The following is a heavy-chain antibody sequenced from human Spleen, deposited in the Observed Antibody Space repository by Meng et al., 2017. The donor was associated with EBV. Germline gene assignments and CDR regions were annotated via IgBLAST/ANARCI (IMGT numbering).Heavy chain of an antibody. CDR3: ARETPYNYASTPV. J-gene: IGHJ4*02. Sequence: QLQLRGSGPGQVKPSETLSLPCTVSGDSISSFYYWGWIRQPPGRGLEWIGSIYYSGSTYYNPSLKSRVTISIDTSKNQFSLKVNSVTAADTALYFCARETPYNYASTPVWGQGTLVTVSS. CDR2: IYYSGST. V-gene: IGHV4-39*07. D-gene: IGHD3-10*01. CDR1: GDSISSFYY.